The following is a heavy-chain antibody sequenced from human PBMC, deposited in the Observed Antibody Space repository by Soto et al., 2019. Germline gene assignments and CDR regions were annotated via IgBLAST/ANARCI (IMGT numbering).Heavy chain of an antibody. J-gene: IGHJ4*02. CDR2: IKSKTDGVTT. CDR1: GFTFSNVW. D-gene: IGHD6-19*01. V-gene: IGHV3-15*07. Sequence: EVQLVESGGGLVKPGGSLRLSCAASGFTFSNVWMNWVRQAPGKGREWVGRIKSKTDGVTTDYAATVKGRFTISSDDSKNTLYLQINSLKSADTAVYYCTPLALKYSSGWYEFSDWGQGTLVTVSS. CDR3: TPLALKYSSGWYEFSD.